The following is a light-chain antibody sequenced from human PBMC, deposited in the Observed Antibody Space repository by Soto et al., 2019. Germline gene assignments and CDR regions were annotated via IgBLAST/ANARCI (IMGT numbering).Light chain of an antibody. CDR2: DAS. CDR3: QQRSNWPPIT. Sequence: EIVLTQSPATLSLSPGESATLSCRASQSVRSYLAWYQQKPGQAPRLLIYDASNRATGIPARFTGSGSGTDFTLTISSLEPEDFAVYYCQQRSNWPPITLGQGTRLEIK. J-gene: IGKJ5*01. CDR1: QSVRSY. V-gene: IGKV3-11*01.